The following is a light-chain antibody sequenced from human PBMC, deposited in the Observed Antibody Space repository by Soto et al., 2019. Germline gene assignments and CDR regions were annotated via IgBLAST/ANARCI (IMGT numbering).Light chain of an antibody. CDR3: QQYSSWPIT. CDR2: GIS. Sequence: SPATLSVSPGERATLSCSASQNINHNYLAWYQQKPGQAPRLLIYGISTRATGIPARFSGSGSGTEFTLTISSLQSEDFAFYYCQQYSSWPITFGQGTRLEIK. V-gene: IGKV3-15*01. CDR1: QNINHN. J-gene: IGKJ5*01.